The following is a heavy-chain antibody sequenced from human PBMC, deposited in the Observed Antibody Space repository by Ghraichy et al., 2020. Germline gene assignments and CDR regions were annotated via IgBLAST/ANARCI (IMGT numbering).Heavy chain of an antibody. CDR2: ISAYNGNT. CDR3: ARDARYFDWFASRAVFDY. V-gene: IGHV1-18*04. D-gene: IGHD3-9*01. J-gene: IGHJ4*02. Sequence: ASVKVSCKASGYTFTSYGISWVRQAPGQGLEWMGWISAYNGNTNYAQKLQGRVTMTTDTSTSTAYMELRSLRSDDTAVYYCARDARYFDWFASRAVFDYWGQETLVTVSS. CDR1: GYTFTSYG.